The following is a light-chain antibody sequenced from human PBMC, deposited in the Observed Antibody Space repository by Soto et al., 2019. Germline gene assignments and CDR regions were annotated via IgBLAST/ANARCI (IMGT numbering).Light chain of an antibody. J-gene: IGKJ2*01. V-gene: IGKV3-15*01. CDR3: QQYNKWPPYT. CDR2: GAS. CDR1: QSVSSN. Sequence: EIVMTQSPANLSVSPGERATLSCRASQSVSSNLAWYQQKPGQGPRLLIYGASTSATGIPARFSGSGSGTDFTLTISSLQSEDFAVYYCQQYNKWPPYTFGQGTKVEIK.